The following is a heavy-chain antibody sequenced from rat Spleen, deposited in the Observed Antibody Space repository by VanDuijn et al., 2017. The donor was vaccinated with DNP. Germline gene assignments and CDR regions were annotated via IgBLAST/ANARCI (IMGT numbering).Heavy chain of an antibody. CDR1: GFTFSSYW. Sequence: EVQLVETGGGLVQPGRSLKLSCVASGFTFSSYWMYWIRQAPTKGLEWVATISTSGGSTYYRDSVKGRFTISRNNAKSTLYLQMDSLRSEDTATFYCTTDFERGYWGQGVMVTVSS. J-gene: IGHJ2*01. CDR3: TTDFERGY. CDR2: ISTSGGST. D-gene: IGHD1-11*01. V-gene: IGHV5-19*01.